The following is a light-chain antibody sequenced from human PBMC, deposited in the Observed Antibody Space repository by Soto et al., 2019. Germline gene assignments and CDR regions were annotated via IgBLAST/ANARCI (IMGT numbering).Light chain of an antibody. V-gene: IGLV2-23*01. Sequence: QSVLTQPASVSGSPGQSITISCTGTNSDVGTHNLVSWYQQHPGKAPKLIIYEGTKRPSGVSNRFSGSKSGHTASLTISGLQAEDEADYYCCSYALLFGTGTRSPS. CDR1: NSDVGTHNL. J-gene: IGLJ1*01. CDR3: CSYALL. CDR2: EGT.